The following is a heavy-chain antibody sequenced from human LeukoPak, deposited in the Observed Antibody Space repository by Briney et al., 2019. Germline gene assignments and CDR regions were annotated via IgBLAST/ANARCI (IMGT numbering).Heavy chain of an antibody. D-gene: IGHD2-21*02. J-gene: IGHJ3*02. Sequence: SETLSLTCTVSGGSISSYYWSWIRQPPGKGLEYIGYTHYSGSTNYNPSLESRVTISLDTSGNQFSLKLSSVTAADTAVYYCASGYCGGACQLGGVDMWGQGTMVTVSS. CDR3: ASGYCGGACQLGGVDM. V-gene: IGHV4-59*01. CDR2: THYSGST. CDR1: GGSISSYY.